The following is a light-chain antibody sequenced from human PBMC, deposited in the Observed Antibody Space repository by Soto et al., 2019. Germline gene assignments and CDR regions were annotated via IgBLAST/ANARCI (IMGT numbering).Light chain of an antibody. Sequence: QSSLTQPPSVSAAPGQKVTISCSGRSSNIGNNYVSWYQQVPGTAPKLLIDDNNERPSGMPDRFSGSKSGTSATLDSTGLQTGDDADYDCGTWDSSPCGGVFGGGTKLTVL. CDR2: DNN. CDR1: SSNIGNNY. CDR3: GTWDSSPCGGV. J-gene: IGLJ2*01. V-gene: IGLV1-51*01.